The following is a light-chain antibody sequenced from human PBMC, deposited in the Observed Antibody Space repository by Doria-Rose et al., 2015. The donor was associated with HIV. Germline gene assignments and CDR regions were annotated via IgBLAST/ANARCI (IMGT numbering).Light chain of an antibody. Sequence: ACWYQQKPGHSPVLVIYQNIKRPSGIAERFSGSNSGNTATLAISGTQAMDEADYYCQAWDSNATSYVFGTGTKVTVL. J-gene: IGLJ1*01. V-gene: IGLV3-1*01. CDR2: QNI. CDR3: QAWDSNATSYV.